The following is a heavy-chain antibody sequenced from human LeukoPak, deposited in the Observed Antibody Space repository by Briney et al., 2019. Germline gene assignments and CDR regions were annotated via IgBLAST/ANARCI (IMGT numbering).Heavy chain of an antibody. V-gene: IGHV1-18*01. CDR2: ISAYNVNT. CDR3: ARDNEEYSSSWYRGKFDY. CDR1: GYTFTSYG. J-gene: IGHJ4*02. Sequence: ASVKVSCKASGYTFTSYGISWVRQAPGQGLEWMGWISAYNVNTNYAQKLQGRVTMTTDTSTSTAYMELRSLRSDDTAVYYCARDNEEYSSSWYRGKFDYWGQGTLVTVSS. D-gene: IGHD6-13*01.